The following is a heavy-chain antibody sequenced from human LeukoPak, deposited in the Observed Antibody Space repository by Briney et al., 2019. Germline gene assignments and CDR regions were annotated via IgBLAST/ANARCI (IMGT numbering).Heavy chain of an antibody. CDR2: VYTSVST. CDR3: ARVTEAYGSGRRHNYYYYYMDV. J-gene: IGHJ6*03. D-gene: IGHD3-10*01. Sequence: SETLSLTCAVSGGSISSGSYYWSWVRQPAGKGLEWIGRVYTSVSTNYYPSLRSRVTISVDMSKNQFSLKLSSVTAADTAVYYCARVTEAYGSGRRHNYYYYYMDVWGKGTTVTISS. CDR1: GGSISSGSYY. V-gene: IGHV4-61*02.